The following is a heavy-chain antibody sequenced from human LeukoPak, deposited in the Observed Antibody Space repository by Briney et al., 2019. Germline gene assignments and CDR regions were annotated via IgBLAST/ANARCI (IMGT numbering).Heavy chain of an antibody. V-gene: IGHV3-7*01. CDR1: GFTFSSYW. Sequence: WGSLRLSCTASGFTFSSYWMTWVRQAPGKGLEWVANIEPAGSATYYVDSVKGRFTISRDNAKNLLYLQMNSLRAEDSAVYHCGRFGYVAAVDSWGQGALVTVSS. CDR2: IEPAGSAT. J-gene: IGHJ4*02. D-gene: IGHD2-15*01. CDR3: GRFGYVAAVDS.